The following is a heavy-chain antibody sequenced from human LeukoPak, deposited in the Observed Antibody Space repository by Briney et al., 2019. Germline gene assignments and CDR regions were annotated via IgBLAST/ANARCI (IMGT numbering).Heavy chain of an antibody. J-gene: IGHJ4*02. D-gene: IGHD6-19*01. CDR1: GYTFTSYG. CDR3: ARDSSGWYSDYFDY. V-gene: IGHV1-18*01. Sequence: ASVKVSCKACGYTFTSYGIRWVRQAPGQGLEGMGWISAYNGNTNYAQKLQGRVTMTTDTSTSTAYMELRSLRSDDTAVYYCARDSSGWYSDYFDYWGQGTPVTVSS. CDR2: ISAYNGNT.